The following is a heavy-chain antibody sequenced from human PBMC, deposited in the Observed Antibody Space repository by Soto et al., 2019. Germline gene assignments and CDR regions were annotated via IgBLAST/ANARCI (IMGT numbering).Heavy chain of an antibody. CDR2: IYYSGST. CDR1: GGSISSSSYY. CDR3: ARRYFAALIDY. J-gene: IGHJ4*02. V-gene: IGHV4-39*01. Sequence: QLQLQESGPGLVKPSETLSLTCTVSGGSISSSSYYWGWIRQPPGKGLEWIGSIYYSGSTYYNPSLKGRVTISVDTSKNQFSLKLSSVTAADTAVYYCARRYFAALIDYWGQGTLVTVSS. D-gene: IGHD3-9*01.